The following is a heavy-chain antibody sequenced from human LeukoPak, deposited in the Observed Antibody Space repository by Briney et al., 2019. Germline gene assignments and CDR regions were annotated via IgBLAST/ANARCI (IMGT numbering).Heavy chain of an antibody. V-gene: IGHV4-31*03. Sequence: SQTLSLTCTVSGGPISSGGYSWSWFRQHPGKGLEWIGYIYYSGSTYYNPSLKSRVTISVDTSKNQFSLKLTSVTAADTAVYYCARSYYYDSSAEDAFDIWGQGTMVTVSS. CDR2: IYYSGST. D-gene: IGHD3-22*01. J-gene: IGHJ3*02. CDR3: ARSYYYDSSAEDAFDI. CDR1: GGPISSGGYS.